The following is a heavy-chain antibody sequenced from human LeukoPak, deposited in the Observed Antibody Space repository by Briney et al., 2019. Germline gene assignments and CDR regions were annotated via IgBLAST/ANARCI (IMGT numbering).Heavy chain of an antibody. D-gene: IGHD5-24*01. CDR2: INSKGEIT. CDR3: ARARRDGYNSYYFDY. V-gene: IGHV3-64*01. J-gene: IGHJ4*02. CDR1: GFTFSSYA. Sequence: GSLRLSCAGSGFTFSSYAVHWVRQAPGKGLEYASSINSKGEITYYANSVKDRFTISRDNSKNTVYLQMGSLRAEDMAVYYCARARRDGYNSYYFDYWGQGTLVTVSS.